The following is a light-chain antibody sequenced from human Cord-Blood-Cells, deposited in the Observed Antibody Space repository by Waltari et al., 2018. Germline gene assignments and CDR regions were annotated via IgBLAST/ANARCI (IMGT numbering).Light chain of an antibody. J-gene: IGLJ1*01. V-gene: IGLV2-14*01. Sequence: SALTPPPPVAGPPGQAITISCTGTSSDRGGYNYVSWYQQHPGKAPKLMIYDVSNRPSGVSNLFSGSKSGNTASLTISGLQAEDEADYYCSSYTSSSSYVFGTGTKVTVL. CDR3: SSYTSSSSYV. CDR1: SSDRGGYNY. CDR2: DVS.